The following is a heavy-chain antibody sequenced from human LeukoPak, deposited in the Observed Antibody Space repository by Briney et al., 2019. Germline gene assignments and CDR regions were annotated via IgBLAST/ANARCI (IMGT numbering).Heavy chain of an antibody. CDR3: AKLIGDYNGNSGS. Sequence: GGSLRLSCAASGFTFSTHAMSWVRQVSGKGLEWVSSISDTGESTYYADYVKGRFTTSRDNSKNTLYLQMNSLRAEDTAVYNCAKLIGDYNGNSGSWGQGILVTVSS. CDR1: GFTFSTHA. CDR2: ISDTGEST. J-gene: IGHJ5*02. V-gene: IGHV3-23*01. D-gene: IGHD4-23*01.